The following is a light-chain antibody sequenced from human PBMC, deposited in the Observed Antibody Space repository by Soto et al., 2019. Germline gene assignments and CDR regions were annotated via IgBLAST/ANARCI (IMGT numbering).Light chain of an antibody. CDR2: AAS. Sequence: DIQMTQSPSSLPASVGDRVTITCRASQGISNYLAWYQQKPGKVPKLLIFAASTLQSGVPSRFSGSGSGSDFTLTISSLQPEDVATYFCQKYNRAPPTFGQGTKVEI. CDR1: QGISNY. V-gene: IGKV1-27*01. CDR3: QKYNRAPPT. J-gene: IGKJ1*01.